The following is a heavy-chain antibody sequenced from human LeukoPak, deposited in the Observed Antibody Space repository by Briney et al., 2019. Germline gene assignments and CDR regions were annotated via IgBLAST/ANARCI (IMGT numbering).Heavy chain of an antibody. CDR3: ASRTGYDAFDI. Sequence: SEKVSCKASGGTFSSYAISWVRQAPGQGLEWMGGIIPIFGTANYAQKFQGRVTITADESTSTAYMELSSLRSEDTAVYYCASRTGYDAFDIWGQGTMVTVSS. CDR2: IIPIFGTA. J-gene: IGHJ3*02. D-gene: IGHD3/OR15-3a*01. V-gene: IGHV1-69*01. CDR1: GGTFSSYA.